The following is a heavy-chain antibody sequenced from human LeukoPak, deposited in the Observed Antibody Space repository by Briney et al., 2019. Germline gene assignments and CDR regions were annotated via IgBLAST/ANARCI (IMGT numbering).Heavy chain of an antibody. D-gene: IGHD6-19*01. CDR2: FDPEDGET. J-gene: IGHJ5*02. CDR3: ATRTGQYSSGYNWFDP. V-gene: IGHV1-24*01. Sequence: ASVKVSCKVSGYTLTELSMHWVRQAPGKGLEWMGGFDPEDGETIYAQKFQGRVTMTEDTSTDTANMELNSLRSEDTAVYYCATRTGQYSSGYNWFDPWGQGTLVTVSS. CDR1: GYTLTELS.